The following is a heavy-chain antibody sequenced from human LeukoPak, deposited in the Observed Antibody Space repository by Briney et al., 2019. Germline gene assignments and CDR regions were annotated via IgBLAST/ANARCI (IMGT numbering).Heavy chain of an antibody. Sequence: SETLSLTCSVSGGSITSYYWSWIRQPPGKGLEWMGYIYYSGSTNYNPSLKSRVTISLDTSKNQFSLKLSSVTAADTAMYYCARVVRNYYGSGAFDIWGQGTMVTVSS. V-gene: IGHV4-59*01. CDR2: IYYSGST. CDR1: GGSITSYY. CDR3: ARVVRNYYGSGAFDI. D-gene: IGHD3-10*01. J-gene: IGHJ3*02.